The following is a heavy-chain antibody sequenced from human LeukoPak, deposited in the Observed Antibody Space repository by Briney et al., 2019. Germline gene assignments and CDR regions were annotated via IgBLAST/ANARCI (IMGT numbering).Heavy chain of an antibody. J-gene: IGHJ4*02. CDR2: IYYSGST. V-gene: IGHV4-59*01. CDR3: ARDCRPYCSGGSCSPTHFDY. CDR1: GGSISSYY. Sequence: SVTLSLTCTVSGGSISSYYWSWIRQPPWKGLEWIGYIYYSGSTNYNPSLKSRVTISVDTSKNQFSLKLSSVTAADTAVYYCARDCRPYCSGGSCSPTHFDYWGQGTLVTVSS. D-gene: IGHD2-15*01.